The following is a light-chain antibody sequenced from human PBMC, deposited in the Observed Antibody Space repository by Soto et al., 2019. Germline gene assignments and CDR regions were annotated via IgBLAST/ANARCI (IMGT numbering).Light chain of an antibody. CDR3: QQYGTSPLT. Sequence: SGTLSLSPGERATLPCRASQSVSSSYLAWYQQKPGQAPRLLIYGASSRATGIPDRFSGSGSGTDFTLTISRLEPEDFALYYCQQYGTSPLTFGGGTKVDIK. V-gene: IGKV3-20*01. CDR2: GAS. CDR1: QSVSSSY. J-gene: IGKJ4*01.